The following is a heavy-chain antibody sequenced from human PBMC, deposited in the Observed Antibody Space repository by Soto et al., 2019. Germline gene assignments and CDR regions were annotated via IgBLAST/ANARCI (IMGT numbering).Heavy chain of an antibody. D-gene: IGHD6-19*01. CDR3: ARDLTVAGPAFDI. CDR1: GYTFTGYY. J-gene: IGHJ3*02. CDR2: INPNSGGT. V-gene: IGHV1-2*04. Sequence: GASVKVSCKASGYTFTGYYMHWVRQAPGQGLEWMGWINPNSGGTNYAQKFQGWVTMTRDTSISTAYMELSRLRSDDTAVYYCARDLTVAGPAFDIWGQGTMVTVSS.